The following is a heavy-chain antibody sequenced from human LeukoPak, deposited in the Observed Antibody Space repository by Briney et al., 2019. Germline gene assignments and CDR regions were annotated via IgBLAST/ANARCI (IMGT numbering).Heavy chain of an antibody. D-gene: IGHD4-23*01. CDR2: ISYDGSNK. Sequence: PGGSLRLSCAASRFTFSSYAMHWVRQAPGKGLEWVAVISYDGSNKYYADSVKGRFTISRDNSKNTLYLQMNSLRAEDTAVYYCARGSGGNFYFDYWGQGTLVTVSS. CDR3: ARGSGGNFYFDY. J-gene: IGHJ4*02. CDR1: RFTFSSYA. V-gene: IGHV3-30-3*01.